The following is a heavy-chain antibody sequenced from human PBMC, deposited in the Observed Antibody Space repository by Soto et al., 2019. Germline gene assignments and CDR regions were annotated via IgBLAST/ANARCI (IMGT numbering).Heavy chain of an antibody. D-gene: IGHD3-22*01. CDR1: GGSISSYY. Sequence: SETLSLTCTVSGGSISSYYWSWIRQPPGKGLEWIGYIYYSGSTNYNPSLKSRVTISVDTSKNQFSLKLSSVTAADTAVYYCARRPYYYDSSGHTGDAFDIWGQGTMVT. V-gene: IGHV4-59*01. J-gene: IGHJ3*02. CDR3: ARRPYYYDSSGHTGDAFDI. CDR2: IYYSGST.